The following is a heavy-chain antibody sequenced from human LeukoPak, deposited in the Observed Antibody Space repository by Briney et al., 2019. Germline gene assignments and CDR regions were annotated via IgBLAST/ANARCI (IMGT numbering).Heavy chain of an antibody. CDR2: INHSGST. J-gene: IGHJ4*02. D-gene: IGHD3-10*01. CDR1: GGSFSGYY. V-gene: IGHV4-34*01. CDR3: ARGDPYYHGSGSYSPYYFDY. Sequence: PSETLSLTCAVYGGSFSGYYWSWIRQPPGKGLEWIGEINHSGSTNYNPSLKSRVTISVDTSKNQFSLKLSSVTAADTAVYYCARGDPYYHGSGSYSPYYFDYWGQGTLVTVSS.